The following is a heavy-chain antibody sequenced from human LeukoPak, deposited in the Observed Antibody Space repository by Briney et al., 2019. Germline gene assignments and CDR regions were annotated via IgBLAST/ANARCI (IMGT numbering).Heavy chain of an antibody. Sequence: GGSLRLSCAASGFTFTTYGMHWVRQAPGKGLEWVSYISSSGSTIYYADSVKGRFTISRDNAKNSLYLQMNNLRAEDAAVYYCARPHCGGGSCYLDYWGQGTLVTVSS. D-gene: IGHD2-15*01. CDR1: GFTFTTYG. CDR3: ARPHCGGGSCYLDY. V-gene: IGHV3-48*04. CDR2: ISSSGSTI. J-gene: IGHJ4*02.